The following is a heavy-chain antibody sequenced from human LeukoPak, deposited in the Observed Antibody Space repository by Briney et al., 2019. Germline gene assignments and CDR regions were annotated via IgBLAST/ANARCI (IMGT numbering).Heavy chain of an antibody. CDR1: GGSISSYY. CDR3: ATSLYSSGWYDY. D-gene: IGHD6-19*01. J-gene: IGHJ4*02. V-gene: IGHV4-59*08. CDR2: IYYSGST. Sequence: SETLSLTCTVPGGSISSYYWSWIRQPPGKGLEWIGYIYYSGSTNYNPSLKSRVTISVDTSKNQFSLKLSSVTAADTAVYYCATSLYSSGWYDYWGQGTLVTVSS.